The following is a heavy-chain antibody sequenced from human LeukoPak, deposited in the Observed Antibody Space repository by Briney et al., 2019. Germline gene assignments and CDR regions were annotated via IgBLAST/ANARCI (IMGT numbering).Heavy chain of an antibody. CDR3: VRQKKSHGDFDY. J-gene: IGHJ4*02. V-gene: IGHV3-13*01. CDR1: GFTFSDHA. CDR2: VGIAADT. D-gene: IGHD7-27*01. Sequence: GGSLRLSCAASGFTFSDHAMHWVRQAPGKGLEWVSAVGIAADTFYPGSVKGRFTISRENAKNSLYLQMNSLRVEDAAVYYCVRQKKSHGDFDYWGQGTLVTVSS.